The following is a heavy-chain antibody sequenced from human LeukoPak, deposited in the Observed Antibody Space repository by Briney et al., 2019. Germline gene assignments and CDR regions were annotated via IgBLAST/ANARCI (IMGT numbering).Heavy chain of an antibody. V-gene: IGHV7-4-1*02. CDR2: INTNTGNP. Sequence: ASVNVSCKASGYTFTSYAMNWVRQAPGQGLEWMGWINTNTGNPTYAQGFTGRFVFSLDTSVSTAYLQISSLKAEDTAVYYCASRYFDWPPYYGMDVWGQGTTVTVSS. CDR3: ASRYFDWPPYYGMDV. D-gene: IGHD3-9*01. CDR1: GYTFTSYA. J-gene: IGHJ6*02.